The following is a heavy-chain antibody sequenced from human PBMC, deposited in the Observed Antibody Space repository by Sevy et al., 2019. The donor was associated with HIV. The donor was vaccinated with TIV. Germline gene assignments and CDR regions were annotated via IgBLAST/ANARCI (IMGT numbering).Heavy chain of an antibody. D-gene: IGHD3-16*02. CDR1: GFTFSSYS. CDR2: ISSSSSYI. J-gene: IGHJ3*02. V-gene: IGHV3-21*01. CDR3: AREEDYDYVWGSYRRGGAFDI. Sequence: GGSLRLSCAASGFTFSSYSMNWVRQAPGKGLEWVSSISSSSSYIYYADSVKGRFTISRDNAKNSLYLQMTSLRAEDTAVYYCAREEDYDYVWGSYRRGGAFDIWGQGTMVTVSS.